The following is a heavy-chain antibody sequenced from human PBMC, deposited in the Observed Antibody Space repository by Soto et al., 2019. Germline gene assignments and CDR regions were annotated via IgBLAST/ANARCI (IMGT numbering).Heavy chain of an antibody. CDR3: VRERRTYGSRSYYFDY. CDR2: IYYSGST. Sequence: SETLSLTCTVSGGSISSCGYYWSWIRQHPGKGLEWIGYIYYSGSTYYNPSLKSRGTISLDTSENQFSLKLTSVTAADTAVYYCVRERRTYGSRSYYFDYWGQGTLVTVSS. V-gene: IGHV4-31*03. J-gene: IGHJ4*02. CDR1: GGSISSCGYY. D-gene: IGHD3-10*01.